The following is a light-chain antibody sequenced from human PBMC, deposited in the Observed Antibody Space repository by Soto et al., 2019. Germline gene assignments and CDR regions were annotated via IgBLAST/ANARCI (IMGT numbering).Light chain of an antibody. CDR2: AAS. Sequence: IQVTHAPSALSASVGDRFTITGRASQGINSFLAWYQQKPGQAPKLLIYAASTLQSGVPSRFSGSGSGTDFTLTISSLQPEDFATYYCQQHESYPSTFGGGTKVDIK. J-gene: IGKJ4*01. V-gene: IGKV1-9*01. CDR3: QQHESYPST. CDR1: QGINSF.